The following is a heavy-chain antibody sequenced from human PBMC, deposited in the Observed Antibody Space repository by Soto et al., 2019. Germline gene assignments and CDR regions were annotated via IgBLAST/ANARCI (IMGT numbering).Heavy chain of an antibody. V-gene: IGHV4-39*01. D-gene: IGHD6-6*01. CDR3: ARHGGIAARRYYYYYYMDV. Sequence: SETLSLTCTVSGGSISSSSYYWGWIRQPPGKGLEWIGSIYYSGSTYYNPSLKSRVTISVDTSKNQFSLKLSSVTAADTAVYCCARHGGIAARRYYYYYYMDVWGKGTTVTVSS. CDR2: IYYSGST. J-gene: IGHJ6*03. CDR1: GGSISSSSYY.